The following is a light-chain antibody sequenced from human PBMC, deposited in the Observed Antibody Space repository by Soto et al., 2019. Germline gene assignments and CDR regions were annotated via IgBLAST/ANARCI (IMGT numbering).Light chain of an antibody. V-gene: IGLV2-11*01. J-gene: IGLJ1*01. CDR1: SSDVGGYNY. Sequence: QSALTQPRSVSGSPGQSVTISCTGTSSDVGGYNYVSWYQHHPGKAPKLMIYDVSKRPSGAPDRFSGSKSGNTASLTISGLQAEDEADYYCCSYADNYVFGTGTKVTV. CDR3: CSYADNYV. CDR2: DVS.